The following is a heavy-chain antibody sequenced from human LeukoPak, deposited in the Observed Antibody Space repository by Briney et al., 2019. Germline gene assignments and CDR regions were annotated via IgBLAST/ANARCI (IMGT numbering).Heavy chain of an antibody. V-gene: IGHV3-30-3*01. J-gene: IGHJ4*02. Sequence: GGSLRLSCAASGFTFSSYAMHWVRQAPGKGLEGVAVISYDGSNKYYADSVKGRFTISRDNSKNTLYLQMNSLRAEDTAVYYCARVNKNSSGWYGCLDYWGQGTLVTVSS. CDR1: GFTFSSYA. D-gene: IGHD6-19*01. CDR3: ARVNKNSSGWYGCLDY. CDR2: ISYDGSNK.